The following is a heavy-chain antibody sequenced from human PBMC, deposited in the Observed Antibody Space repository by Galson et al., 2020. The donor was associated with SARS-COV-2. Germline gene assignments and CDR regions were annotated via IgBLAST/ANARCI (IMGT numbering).Heavy chain of an antibody. CDR1: GFTFSNYW. CDR2: ITSDGSIR. Sequence: GESLKISCAASGFTFSNYWMHWVRQTPGKGLEWVSRITSDGSIRTYADSVKGRFTISRDNAKNTLDLQMNSLRSEDTALDYCAGAVGIWGQRTLVTVCS. CDR3: AGAVGI. D-gene: IGHD1-26*01. V-gene: IGHV3-74*01. J-gene: IGHJ4*02.